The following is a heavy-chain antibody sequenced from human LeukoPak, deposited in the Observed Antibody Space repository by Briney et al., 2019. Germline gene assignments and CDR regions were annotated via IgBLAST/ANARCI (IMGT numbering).Heavy chain of an antibody. CDR2: IKQDGSEE. V-gene: IGHV3-7*01. CDR1: GFTFSSYW. D-gene: IGHD3-22*01. Sequence: PGGSLRLSCAASGFTFSSYWMSWVRQAPGKGLEWVANIKQDGSEEYYVDSVKGRFTISRDNAKNSLYLQMNSLRAEDTAVYYCARFGGDYYDSSGYYYDTFDYWGQGTLVTVSS. CDR3: ARFGGDYYDSSGYYYDTFDY. J-gene: IGHJ4*02.